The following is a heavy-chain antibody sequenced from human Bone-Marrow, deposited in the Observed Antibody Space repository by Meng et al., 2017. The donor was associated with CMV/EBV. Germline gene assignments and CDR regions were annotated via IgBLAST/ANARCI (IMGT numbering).Heavy chain of an antibody. J-gene: IGHJ4*02. CDR3: VRGWPVI. D-gene: IGHD2-21*01. CDR1: GFTFSSSE. V-gene: IGHV3-48*03. Sequence: GESLKISCVGSGFTFSSSEMHWVRQALGKGLEWVSYISNTGSAFDYGDSVKGRFTISRDNTKNSVNLQMDRLRVEDTALYYCVRGWPVIWGQGKLVNVAS. CDR2: ISNTGSAF.